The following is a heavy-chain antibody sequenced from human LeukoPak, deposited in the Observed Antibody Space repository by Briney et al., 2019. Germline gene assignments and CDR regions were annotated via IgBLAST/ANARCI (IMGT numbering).Heavy chain of an antibody. CDR3: ARDFDSSGYYALTFDY. Sequence: GGSLRLSCAASGFTFSSYSMNWVRQAPGKGLEWVSSISSSSSYIYYADSVKGRFTISRDNAKNSLYLQMNSLRAEDTAVYYCARDFDSSGYYALTFDYCGQGTLVTVSS. CDR1: GFTFSSYS. V-gene: IGHV3-21*01. J-gene: IGHJ4*02. D-gene: IGHD3-22*01. CDR2: ISSSSSYI.